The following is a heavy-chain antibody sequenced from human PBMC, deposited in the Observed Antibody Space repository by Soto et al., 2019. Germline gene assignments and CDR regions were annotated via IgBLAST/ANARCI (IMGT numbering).Heavy chain of an antibody. Sequence: ASVEVSCRASGYTFTSFGITWVRQAPGQGLEWMGWISAYNGNTNYAQKFQGRVTMTTDTSTTTAYMELRSLRSDDTAVYYCARPVDYYYYDMDVWGQGTTVTVSS. CDR1: GYTFTSFG. V-gene: IGHV1-18*01. CDR3: ARPVDYYYYDMDV. J-gene: IGHJ6*02. CDR2: ISAYNGNT.